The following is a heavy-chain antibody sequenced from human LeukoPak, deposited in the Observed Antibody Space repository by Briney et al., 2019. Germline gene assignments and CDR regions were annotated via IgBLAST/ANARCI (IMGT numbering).Heavy chain of an antibody. CDR3: ARADVAYYDSSGYEY. D-gene: IGHD3-22*01. J-gene: IGHJ4*02. CDR1: GGTFSSYA. Sequence: SVRVSCKASGGTFSSYAISWVRQTPGQGLEWMGRIIPIFGTANYAQKFQGRVTITTDESTSTAYMELSSLRSEDTAVYYCARADVAYYDSSGYEYWGQGTLVTVSS. V-gene: IGHV1-69*05. CDR2: IIPIFGTA.